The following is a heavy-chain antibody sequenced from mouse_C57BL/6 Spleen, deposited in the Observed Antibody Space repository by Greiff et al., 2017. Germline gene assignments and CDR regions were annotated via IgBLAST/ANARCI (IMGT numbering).Heavy chain of an antibody. CDR2: IYPGDGDT. CDR3: ARKGITRDYFDY. CDR1: GYAFSSYW. D-gene: IGHD2-4*01. J-gene: IGHJ2*01. V-gene: IGHV1-80*01. Sequence: VQLQQSGAELVKPGASVKISCKASGYAFSSYWMNWVKQRPGKGLEWIGQIYPGDGDTNYNGKFKGKATLTADKSSSTAYMQLSSLTSEDSAVYFCARKGITRDYFDYWGQGTTLTVSS.